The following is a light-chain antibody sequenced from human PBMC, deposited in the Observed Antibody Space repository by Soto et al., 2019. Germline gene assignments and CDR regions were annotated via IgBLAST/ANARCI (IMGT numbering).Light chain of an antibody. J-gene: IGLJ1*01. V-gene: IGLV2-14*01. Sequence: QSALTQPASVSGSPGQSITISCTGTSSDVGDYNYVSWYQQHPSKAPKLMLYDVSNRPSGISNRFSGSKSGNTASLTISGLQAEDEADYYCSSYTSSSTLFGTGTKLTVL. CDR3: SSYTSSSTL. CDR1: SSDVGDYNY. CDR2: DVS.